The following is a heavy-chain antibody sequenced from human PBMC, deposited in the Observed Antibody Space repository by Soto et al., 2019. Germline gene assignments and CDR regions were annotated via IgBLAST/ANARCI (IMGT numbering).Heavy chain of an antibody. CDR3: ARDSTSWFPYYGIDV. V-gene: IGHV4-59*01. CDR1: GGSIDYYR. J-gene: IGHJ6*02. CDR2: ISDSGST. Sequence: SETLSLTCTVSGGSIDYYRWSCIRQPPGKGLEWIGDISDSGSTNYNLSLRSRVTILVDTSKNQFSLKLNSVTAADTAVYYCARDSTSWFPYYGIDVWGQGTTVTVSS. D-gene: IGHD6-13*01.